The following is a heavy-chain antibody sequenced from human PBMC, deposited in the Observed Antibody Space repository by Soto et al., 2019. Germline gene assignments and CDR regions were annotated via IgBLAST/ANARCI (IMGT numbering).Heavy chain of an antibody. J-gene: IGHJ6*02. CDR3: AREKGARNENYYYDYGMDV. CDR1: GFTFSDYY. Sequence: GGSLRLSCAASGFTFSDYYMSWIRQAPGKGLEWVSYISTSGSIIYNADSVKGQFTISRDNAKNSVYLQMNSLRADDTAVYYCAREKGARNENYYYDYGMDVWGQGTTVTVSS. V-gene: IGHV3-11*01. CDR2: ISTSGSII. D-gene: IGHD1-1*01.